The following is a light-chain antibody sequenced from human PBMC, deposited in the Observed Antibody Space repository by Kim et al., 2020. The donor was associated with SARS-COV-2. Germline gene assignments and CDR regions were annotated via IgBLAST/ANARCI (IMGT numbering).Light chain of an antibody. CDR1: QSISRW. Sequence: DIQMTQSPSTLSASVGDRNITCRASQSISRWLAWYQQKPGKAPKLLIHTASSLESGVPSRFSGSGSGTEFTLTISSLQPDDFATYYCQQYNSYQTFGQGTKVDIK. CDR3: QQYNSYQT. V-gene: IGKV1-5*03. J-gene: IGKJ1*01. CDR2: TAS.